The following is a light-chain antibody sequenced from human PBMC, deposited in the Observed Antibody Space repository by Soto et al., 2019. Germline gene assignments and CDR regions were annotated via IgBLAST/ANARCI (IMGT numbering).Light chain of an antibody. J-gene: IGKJ4*01. V-gene: IGKV1-9*01. CDR2: AAS. Sequence: IQLTQSPSSLSASVGDRVTITCRASQGISSSLAWYQQKPGKAPKLLIYAASTLQSRVPSRFSGSGSGTDLTLTISSLQTEDFATSYCQRLNSYPLSFGGGTKVEIK. CDR3: QRLNSYPLS. CDR1: QGISSS.